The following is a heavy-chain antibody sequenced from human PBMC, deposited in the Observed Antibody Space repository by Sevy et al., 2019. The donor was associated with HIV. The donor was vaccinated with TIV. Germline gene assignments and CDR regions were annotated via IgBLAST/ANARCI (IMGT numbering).Heavy chain of an antibody. CDR1: GFTFNSYW. CDR2: INQDGSEK. Sequence: GGSLRLSCAASGFTFNSYWMTWVRQAPGKGLEWVANINQDGSEKYYVDSVKGRFTISRDNSQNSLSLQMNTLRVDDTAVYFCARGGSSYDTYYYDYAMDLWGLGTTVTVSS. J-gene: IGHJ6*02. CDR3: ARGGSSYDTYYYDYAMDL. V-gene: IGHV3-7*01. D-gene: IGHD3-10*01.